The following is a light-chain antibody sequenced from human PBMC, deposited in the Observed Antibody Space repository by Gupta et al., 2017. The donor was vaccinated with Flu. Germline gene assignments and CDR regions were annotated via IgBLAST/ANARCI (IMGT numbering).Light chain of an antibody. V-gene: IGKV1-39*01. Sequence: DVQMTQSPSSLSASVGDRVTITCRASQTINNNLNWYQQKPEKAPKVLIYAATSLQSGIPSRFSGSGSGTHFTLSISSLQPEDFATYYCQQSYDTPLSFGGGTRVDI. CDR3: QQSYDTPLS. J-gene: IGKJ4*01. CDR2: AAT. CDR1: QTINNN.